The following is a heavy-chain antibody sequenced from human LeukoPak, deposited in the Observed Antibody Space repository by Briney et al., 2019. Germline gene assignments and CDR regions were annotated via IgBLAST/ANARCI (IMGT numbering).Heavy chain of an antibody. Sequence: GGSLRLSCAASGFTFSIYDMTWIRQAPGKGLECVSYLSKSGSDIFYADSVKGRFSISRDNAKNSLYLQMNSLRAEDTAVYYCARGHWGLDSWGQGTLVTVSS. CDR1: GFTFSIYD. V-gene: IGHV3-11*01. D-gene: IGHD7-27*01. J-gene: IGHJ5*01. CDR3: ARGHWGLDS. CDR2: LSKSGSDI.